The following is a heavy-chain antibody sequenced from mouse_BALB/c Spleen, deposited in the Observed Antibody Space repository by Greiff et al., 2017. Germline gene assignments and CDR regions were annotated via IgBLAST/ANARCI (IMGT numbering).Heavy chain of an antibody. D-gene: IGHD1-1*01. Sequence: EVQLQESGPGLVKPSQSLSLTCTVTGYSITSDYAWNWIRQFPGNKLEWMGYISYSGSTSYNPSLKSRISITRDTSKNQFFLQLNSVTTEDTATYYCAREGIYYYGSSRYFDVWGAGTTVTVSS. CDR2: ISYSGST. CDR1: GYSITSDYA. CDR3: AREGIYYYGSSRYFDV. V-gene: IGHV3-2*02. J-gene: IGHJ1*01.